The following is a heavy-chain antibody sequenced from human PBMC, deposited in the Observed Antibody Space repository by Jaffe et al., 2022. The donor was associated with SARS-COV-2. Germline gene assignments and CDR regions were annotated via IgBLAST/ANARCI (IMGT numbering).Heavy chain of an antibody. Sequence: EVQLVESGGGLVKPGGSLRLSCAASGFTFSSYSMNWVRQAPGKGLEWVSSISSSSSYIYYADSVKGRFTISRDNAKNSLYLQMNSLRAEDTAVYYCAREELWFGELLAFDYWGQGTLVTVSS. D-gene: IGHD3-10*01. CDR3: AREELWFGELLAFDY. V-gene: IGHV3-21*01. CDR2: ISSSSSYI. CDR1: GFTFSSYS. J-gene: IGHJ4*02.